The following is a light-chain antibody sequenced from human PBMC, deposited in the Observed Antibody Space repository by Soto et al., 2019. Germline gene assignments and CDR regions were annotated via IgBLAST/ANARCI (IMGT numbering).Light chain of an antibody. Sequence: EIVMTQSPATLSVSPGERATLSCRASQSVSSNLAWYQQKPGQTPRLLIYGASTRATGIPARFSVSGSGTEFTLTISSLQSEDFAVYYCQQYNNWPRTFGQGTQVEIK. J-gene: IGKJ1*01. CDR2: GAS. V-gene: IGKV3-15*01. CDR1: QSVSSN. CDR3: QQYNNWPRT.